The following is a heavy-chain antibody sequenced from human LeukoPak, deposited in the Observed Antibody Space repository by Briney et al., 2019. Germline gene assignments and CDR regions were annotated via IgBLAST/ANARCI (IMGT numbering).Heavy chain of an antibody. J-gene: IGHJ6*03. CDR2: IYYSGST. V-gene: IGHV4-59*13. D-gene: IGHD4-17*01. CDR3: ASTTVTDLCYYYYYMDV. Sequence: PSETLSLTCTVSGGSISSYYWSWIRQPPGKGLEGMGYIYYSGSTNYNPSLKSRVTISVDTSKNQFSLKLSSVTAADTAVYYCASTTVTDLCYYYYYMDVWGKGTTVTVSS. CDR1: GGSISSYY.